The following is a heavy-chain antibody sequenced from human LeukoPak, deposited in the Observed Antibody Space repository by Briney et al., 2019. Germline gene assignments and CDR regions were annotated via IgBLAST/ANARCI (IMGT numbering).Heavy chain of an antibody. D-gene: IGHD4-11*01. Sequence: GGSLRLSCAAFGFTFSSYAMSWVRQAPGKGLEWVSAISGSGGSTYYADSVKGRFTISRDNSKNTLYLQMNSLRAEDTAVYYCVGTLNYDAFDIWGQGTMVTVSS. J-gene: IGHJ3*02. CDR1: GFTFSSYA. CDR2: ISGSGGST. V-gene: IGHV3-23*01. CDR3: VGTLNYDAFDI.